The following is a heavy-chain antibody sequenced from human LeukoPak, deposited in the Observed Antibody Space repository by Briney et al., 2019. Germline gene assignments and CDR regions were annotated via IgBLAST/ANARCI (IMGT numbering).Heavy chain of an antibody. CDR2: FIPIFGTA. CDR1: GATFSSFA. CDR3: AAGGYCSGGSCYPFDP. V-gene: IGHV1-69*05. J-gene: IGHJ5*02. Sequence: SVKVSCKASGATFSSFAITWLRQAPGQGLGWLGGFIPIFGTANYAQKFQGRVTITTDESTSTAYMELSSLRSEDTAVYYCAAGGYCSGGSCYPFDPWGQGTLVTVSS. D-gene: IGHD2-15*01.